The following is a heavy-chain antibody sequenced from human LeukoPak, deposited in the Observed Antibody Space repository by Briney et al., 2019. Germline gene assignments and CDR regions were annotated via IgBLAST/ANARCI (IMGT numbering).Heavy chain of an antibody. J-gene: IGHJ4*02. CDR1: GFTFSDYY. Sequence: PGGSLRLSCAASGFTFSDYYMSWIRQAPGKGLEWVSYISSSGSTIYYADSVKGRFTISRDNAKNSLYLQMNSLRAEDTVVYYCARDPGYYYDSSGYYVPNDYWGQGTLVTVSS. D-gene: IGHD3-22*01. CDR2: ISSSGSTI. V-gene: IGHV3-11*01. CDR3: ARDPGYYYDSSGYYVPNDY.